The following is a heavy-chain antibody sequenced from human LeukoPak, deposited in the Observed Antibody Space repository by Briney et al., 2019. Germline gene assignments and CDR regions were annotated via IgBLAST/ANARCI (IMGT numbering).Heavy chain of an antibody. V-gene: IGHV1-2*02. J-gene: IGHJ6*03. CDR2: INPNSGGT. CDR3: ARDPDIVVVPAAGYMDV. D-gene: IGHD2-2*01. Sequence: GASVKVSCKASGYTFTGHYMHWVRQAPGQGLEWMGWINPNSGGTNYAQKFQGRVTMTRDTSISTAYMELSRLRSDDTAVYYCARDPDIVVVPAAGYMDVWGKGTTVTVSS. CDR1: GYTFTGHY.